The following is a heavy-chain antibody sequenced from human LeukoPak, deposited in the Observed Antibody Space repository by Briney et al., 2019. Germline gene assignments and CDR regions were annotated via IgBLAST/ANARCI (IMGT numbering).Heavy chain of an antibody. D-gene: IGHD2-21*02. CDR3: ARQVICGDDCYSEY. J-gene: IGHJ4*02. CDR1: VASITSYY. CDR2: MYFTGST. Sequence: PSETLSLTCTVPVASITSYYWCWIRQPPRKGVEWVGHMYFTGSTAYNPSLKSRVAISEDKSKTQFSLSLNSVTAADTAVYYCARQVICGDDCYSEYWGQGILVTVSS. V-gene: IGHV4-59*08.